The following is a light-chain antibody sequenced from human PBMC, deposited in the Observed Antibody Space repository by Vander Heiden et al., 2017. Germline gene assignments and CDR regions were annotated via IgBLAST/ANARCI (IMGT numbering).Light chain of an antibody. CDR1: SSDVGGYNY. CDR3: CSYAGSYTYV. CDR2: DVS. V-gene: IGLV2-11*01. J-gene: IGLJ1*01. Sequence: QSALTQPRSVSGSPGQSVTISCTGTSSDVGGYNYVSWYQQHPGKAPKLMIYDVSKRPSGVPDRFSGSKSGNTASLTISGRQDEDEADYYCCSYAGSYTYVFGTGTKVTVL.